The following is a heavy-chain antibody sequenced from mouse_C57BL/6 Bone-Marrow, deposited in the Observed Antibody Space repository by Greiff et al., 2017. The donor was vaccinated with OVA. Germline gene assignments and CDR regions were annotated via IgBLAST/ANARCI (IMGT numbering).Heavy chain of an antibody. CDR1: GYTFTDYE. J-gene: IGHJ3*01. Sequence: QVQLQQSGAELVRPGASVTLSCKASGYTFTDYEMHWVKQTPVHGLEWIGAIDPETGGTAYNQKFKGKAILTADKSSSTAYMELRSLTSEDSAVYYCTTTVVAPGFAYWGQGTLVTVSA. V-gene: IGHV1-15*01. D-gene: IGHD1-1*01. CDR2: IDPETGGT. CDR3: TTTVVAPGFAY.